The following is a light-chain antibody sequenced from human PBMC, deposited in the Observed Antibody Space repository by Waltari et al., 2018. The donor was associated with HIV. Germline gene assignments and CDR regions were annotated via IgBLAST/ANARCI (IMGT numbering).Light chain of an antibody. Sequence: DIVMTQSPDSLAVSLGERATINCKSSQSVLFSSQNKNYLAWYQQKPGQPPQLLISWASARESGVPDRFSGGGSGTDFTLTISSLQAEDVAVYFCQQYFISPPTFGRGTKLEI. CDR3: QQYFISPPT. CDR1: QSVLFSSQNKNY. V-gene: IGKV4-1*01. J-gene: IGKJ2*01. CDR2: WAS.